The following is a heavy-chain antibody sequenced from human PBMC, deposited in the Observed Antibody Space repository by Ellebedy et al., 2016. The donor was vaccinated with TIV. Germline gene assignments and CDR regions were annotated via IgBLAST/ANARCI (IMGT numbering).Heavy chain of an antibody. J-gene: IGHJ4*01. CDR2: IKVYGSTT. V-gene: IGHV3-74*01. CDR1: GFSFSVYW. D-gene: IGHD2-15*01. Sequence: GESLKISCAASGFSFSVYWIHWFRRAPGQGLVWVSRIKVYGSTTNYADSVKGRFTISRDNAKNTVYLQMNSLRVEDTAVYYCSRDLHVVATDYWGNGTLVTVSS. CDR3: SRDLHVVATDY.